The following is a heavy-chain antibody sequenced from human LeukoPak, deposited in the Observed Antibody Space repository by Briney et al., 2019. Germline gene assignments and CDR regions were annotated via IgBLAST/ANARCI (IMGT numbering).Heavy chain of an antibody. Sequence: GGSLRLSCAASGFTFSNYGMSWVRQAPGKGLEWVSSISDSGGSTYYADSVKGRFTISRDNSKNTLYLQMTNLRAADTAVYYCAKDLSRAVAADWFDPWDQGSLVTVSS. J-gene: IGHJ5*02. CDR3: AKDLSRAVAADWFDP. D-gene: IGHD6-19*01. V-gene: IGHV3-23*01. CDR1: GFTFSNYG. CDR2: ISDSGGST.